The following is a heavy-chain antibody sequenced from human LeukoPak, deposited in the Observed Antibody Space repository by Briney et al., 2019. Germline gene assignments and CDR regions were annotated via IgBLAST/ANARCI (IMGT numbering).Heavy chain of an antibody. CDR1: GFTFSSYG. CDR3: AKGQDSSGYLDY. CDR2: IWYDGSNK. Sequence: CLRLSCAASGFTFSSYGMHWVRQAPGKGLEWVAVIWYDGSNKYYADSVKGRFTISRDNSKNTLYLQMNSLRAEDTAVYYCAKGQDSSGYLDYWGQGTLVTVSS. D-gene: IGHD3-22*01. V-gene: IGHV3-33*06. J-gene: IGHJ4*02.